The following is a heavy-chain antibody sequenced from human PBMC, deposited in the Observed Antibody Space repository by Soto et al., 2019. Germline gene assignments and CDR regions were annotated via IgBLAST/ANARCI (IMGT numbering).Heavy chain of an antibody. CDR1: GFTFSSYS. CDR2: ISSSSSTI. J-gene: IGHJ5*02. D-gene: IGHD3-16*02. CDR3: ARGDGDYVWWSYRTYNWFDP. V-gene: IGHV3-48*02. Sequence: EVQLVESGGGMVQPGGSLRLSCAASGFTFSSYSMNWFRQAPGKGLEWESYISSSSSTIYYADSVKGRFTISRDNAKNSLYLQMNSLRDEDTAVYYCARGDGDYVWWSYRTYNWFDPWGQGTLVRVSS.